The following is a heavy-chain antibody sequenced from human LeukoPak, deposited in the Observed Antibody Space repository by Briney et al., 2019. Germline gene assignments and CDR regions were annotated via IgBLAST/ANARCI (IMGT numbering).Heavy chain of an antibody. V-gene: IGHV4-59*01. CDR1: GGYISSYY. CDR3: ARRPGDGYNALVYFDY. J-gene: IGHJ4*02. Sequence: SETLSLTCTVSGGYISSYYGSWIRQPPGKGLEWIRYMYYSGSTNYNPSLKSRLTISVDTANNQFSLKLSSVSAADTAVYYCARRPGDGYNALVYFDYCRQGTLVTVSS. D-gene: IGHD5-24*01. CDR2: MYYSGST.